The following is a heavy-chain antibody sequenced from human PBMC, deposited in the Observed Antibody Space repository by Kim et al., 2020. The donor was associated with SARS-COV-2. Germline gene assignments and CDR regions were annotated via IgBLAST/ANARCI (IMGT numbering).Heavy chain of an antibody. CDR1: GFTFSSYS. Sequence: GGSLRLSCAASGFTFSSYSMNWVRQAPGKGLEWVSSISSSSSYIYYADSVKGRFTISRDNAKNSLYLQMNSLRAEDTAVYYCARDRWLVLGYYYYYGMDVWGQGTTVTVSS. V-gene: IGHV3-21*01. CDR3: ARDRWLVLGYYYYYGMDV. J-gene: IGHJ6*02. CDR2: ISSSSSYI. D-gene: IGHD6-19*01.